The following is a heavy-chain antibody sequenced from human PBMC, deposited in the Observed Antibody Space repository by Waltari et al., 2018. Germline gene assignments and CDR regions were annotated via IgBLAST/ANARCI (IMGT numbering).Heavy chain of an antibody. Sequence: QVQLQQWGAGLLKPSETLSLTCAVYGGSFRGYYWSWIRQPPGKGLEWIGEINHSGSTNYNPSLKSRVTISVDTSKNQFSLKLSSVTAADTAVYYCARGILRRSLVVVAAPLFDYWGQGTLVTVSS. J-gene: IGHJ4*02. D-gene: IGHD2-15*01. CDR2: INHSGST. CDR1: GGSFRGYY. V-gene: IGHV4-34*01. CDR3: ARGILRRSLVVVAAPLFDY.